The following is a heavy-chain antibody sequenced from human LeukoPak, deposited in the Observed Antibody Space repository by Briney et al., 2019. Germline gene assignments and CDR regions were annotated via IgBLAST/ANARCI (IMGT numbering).Heavy chain of an antibody. V-gene: IGHV4-4*02. CDR1: GGSISSSNW. D-gene: IGHD1-20*01. CDR2: IYHSGST. J-gene: IGHJ6*02. Sequence: SETLSLTCAVSGGSISSSNWWSWVRQPPGKGLEWIGEIYHSGSTNYNPSLKSRVTISVDKSKNQFSLKLSSVTAADTAVYYCAKVLAVTGTPYGMDVWGQGTTVTVSS. CDR3: AKVLAVTGTPYGMDV.